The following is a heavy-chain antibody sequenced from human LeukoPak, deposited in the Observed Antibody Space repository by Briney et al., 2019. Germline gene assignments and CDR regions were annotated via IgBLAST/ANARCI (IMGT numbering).Heavy chain of an antibody. D-gene: IGHD2-2*01. J-gene: IGHJ6*02. V-gene: IGHV1-69*05. CDR3: ARALLLVIPAAISRHYYYGMDV. CDR1: GYTFTSYD. CDR2: IIPIFGTA. Sequence: SVKVSCKASGYTFTSYDINWVRQATGQGLEWMGGIIPIFGTANYAQKFQGRVTITTDESTSTAYMELSSLRSEDTAVYYCARALLLVIPAAISRHYYYGMDVWGQGTTVTVSS.